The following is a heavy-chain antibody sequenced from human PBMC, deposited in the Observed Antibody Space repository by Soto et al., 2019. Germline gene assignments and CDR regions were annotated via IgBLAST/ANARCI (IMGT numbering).Heavy chain of an antibody. CDR1: EFTFSSYW. D-gene: IGHD2-2*02. Sequence: GGSLRLSCAASEFTFSSYWMHWVRQAPGKGLEWVSGISGSGGSTYYADSVKGRFTISRDNSKNTLYLQMNSLRAEDTAVYYCAKDSHISAGIPDYWGQGTLVTVSS. CDR2: ISGSGGST. V-gene: IGHV3-23*01. CDR3: AKDSHISAGIPDY. J-gene: IGHJ4*02.